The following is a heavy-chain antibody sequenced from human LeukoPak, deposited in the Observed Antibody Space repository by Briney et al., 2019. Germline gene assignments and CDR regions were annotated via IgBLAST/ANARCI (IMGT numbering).Heavy chain of an antibody. CDR3: ARFNREDTTRFDP. D-gene: IGHD2-15*01. J-gene: IGHJ5*02. CDR1: GGSFSSGSYY. V-gene: IGHV4-61*01. Sequence: PSETLSLTCTVSGGSFSSGSYYWSWIRQPPGKGLEWIGYIYYSGSTNYNPSLKSRVAISVDTSKNQFSLKLSSVTAADTAVYYCARFNREDTTRFDPWGQGTLVTVSS. CDR2: IYYSGST.